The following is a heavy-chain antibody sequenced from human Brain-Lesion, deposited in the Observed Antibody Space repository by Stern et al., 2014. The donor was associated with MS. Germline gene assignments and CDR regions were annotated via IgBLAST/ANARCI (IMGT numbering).Heavy chain of an antibody. CDR2: APYVGSNK. Sequence: EQLVESGGGEVQPGRPLRLSCVASGFTFGRCALHWVRQAPGKGLEAGAGAPYVGSNKYYSDSWTGGFTISRDNSQNTLYMQMSSLRPEDTAVYYCAKDRQYLTYFFDHWGQGSLVTVSS. D-gene: IGHD2/OR15-2a*01. CDR1: GFTFGRCA. CDR3: AKDRQYLTYFFDH. V-gene: IGHV3-30*18. J-gene: IGHJ5*02.